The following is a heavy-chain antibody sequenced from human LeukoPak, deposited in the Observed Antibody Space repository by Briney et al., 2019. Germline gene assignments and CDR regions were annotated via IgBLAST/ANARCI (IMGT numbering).Heavy chain of an antibody. J-gene: IGHJ6*02. Sequence: ASVKVSCKASGYTFTSYGISWVRQAPGQGLEWMGWISAYNGNTNYAQKLQGRVTMTTGTSTSTAYMELRSLRSDDTAVYYCARDSLTIFGVVIIAPFNYYYYYGMDVWGQGTTVTVSS. CDR2: ISAYNGNT. D-gene: IGHD3-3*01. CDR1: GYTFTSYG. CDR3: ARDSLTIFGVVIIAPFNYYYYYGMDV. V-gene: IGHV1-18*01.